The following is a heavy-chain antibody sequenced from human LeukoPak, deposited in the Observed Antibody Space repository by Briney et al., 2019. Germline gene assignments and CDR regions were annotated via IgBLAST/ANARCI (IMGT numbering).Heavy chain of an antibody. CDR2: IRFDGSNK. J-gene: IGHJ4*02. D-gene: IGHD5/OR15-5a*01. V-gene: IGHV3-30*02. Sequence: PGGSLRLSCAASRFTFGSFDMHWVRHAPGKGLEWVTFIRFDGSNKYYADSVKGRFTISRYNSKNTLYLQMSSLRPEDTDVYYCARQIGVSIDYWGQGTLVTVSS. CDR3: ARQIGVSIDY. CDR1: RFTFGSFD.